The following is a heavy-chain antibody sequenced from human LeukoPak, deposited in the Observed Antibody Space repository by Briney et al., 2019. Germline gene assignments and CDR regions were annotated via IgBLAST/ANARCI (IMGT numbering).Heavy chain of an antibody. Sequence: ASVKVSCKASGYTFTSYAMSWVRQAPGKGLEWVSGISSGGGSTYYADSVKGRFTISRDNSKNTLDLEMNSLRAEDTAVYYCAKDVGGYYFTYWSGCFDHWGQGTLVTVSS. J-gene: IGHJ4*02. D-gene: IGHD3-10*01. CDR3: AKDVGGYYFTYWSGCFDH. CDR1: GYTFTSYA. CDR2: ISSGGGST. V-gene: IGHV3-23*01.